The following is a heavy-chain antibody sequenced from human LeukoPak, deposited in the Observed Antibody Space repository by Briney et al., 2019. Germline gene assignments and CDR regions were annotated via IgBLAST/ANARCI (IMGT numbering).Heavy chain of an antibody. J-gene: IGHJ4*02. CDR1: GYSFTSYW. Sequence: GESLKISCKGSGYSFTSYWIGWVRQMPGKGLEWMGIIYPGDSDTRYSPSFQGQVTISADKSISTAYLQWSSLKASDTAMYYCATTTMVRGTGGLFDYWGQGTLVTVSS. D-gene: IGHD3-10*01. V-gene: IGHV5-51*01. CDR3: ATTTMVRGTGGLFDY. CDR2: IYPGDSDT.